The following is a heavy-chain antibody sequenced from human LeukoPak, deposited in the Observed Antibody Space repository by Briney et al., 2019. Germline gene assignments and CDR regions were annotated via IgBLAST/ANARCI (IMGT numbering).Heavy chain of an antibody. D-gene: IGHD3-3*01. J-gene: IGHJ4*02. V-gene: IGHV3-21*01. CDR2: ISSSSNYI. CDR3: ARDQYDTWSRRGNFDS. CDR1: GFTFSSYS. Sequence: GGSLRLPCAASGFTFSSYSMNWVRQAPGKGLEWVSSISSSSNYIHYAESVKGRFTISRDNAKNSPDLQMNSLRAEDTAVYYCARDQYDTWSRRGNFDSWGQGTLVIVSS.